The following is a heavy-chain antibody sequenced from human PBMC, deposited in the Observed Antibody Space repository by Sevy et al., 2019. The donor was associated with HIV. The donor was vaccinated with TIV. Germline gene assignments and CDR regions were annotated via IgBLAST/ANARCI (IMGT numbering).Heavy chain of an antibody. Sequence: GGCLRLSCAASGFTFSTYDMHWVRQVAGEGLEWVSGIGTLLDTYYAASVKGRFIISRDNAKNSFILQMNSLRAGDTAIYYCARACTAAGYKSGPIDAFDVWGQGTVVTVSS. CDR3: ARACTAAGYKSGPIDAFDV. CDR2: IGTLLDT. CDR1: GFTFSTYD. D-gene: IGHD6-13*01. J-gene: IGHJ3*01. V-gene: IGHV3-13*01.